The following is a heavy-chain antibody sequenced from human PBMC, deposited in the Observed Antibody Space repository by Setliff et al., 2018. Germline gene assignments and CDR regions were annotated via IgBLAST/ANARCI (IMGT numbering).Heavy chain of an antibody. CDR2: TSSGSSYK. CDR1: GFTFSDYY. J-gene: IGHJ3*02. V-gene: IGHV3-11*03. Sequence: GGSLRLSCAASGFTFSDYYMNWIRQAPGKGLEWVSYTSSGSSYKNYAESVRGRFAISRDNAKTSLYLQMSSMTAEDTAVYYCARMGPTWSTHAFDIWGRGTMVTVSS. CDR3: ARMGPTWSTHAFDI. D-gene: IGHD1-26*01.